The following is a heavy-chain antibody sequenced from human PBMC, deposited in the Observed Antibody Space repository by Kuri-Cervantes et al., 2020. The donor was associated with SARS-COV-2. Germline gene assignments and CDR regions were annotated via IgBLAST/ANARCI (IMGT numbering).Heavy chain of an antibody. D-gene: IGHD3-10*01. V-gene: IGHV3-30*04. CDR2: ISFDGRNT. CDR1: GFIFSDYA. J-gene: IGHJ6*02. Sequence: GESLKISCEASGFIFSDYAIDWVRQAPGKGLEWVAIISFDGRNTHYADSVKGRFTISRDNSKNVVHLQMNSLRAEDTAVYYCARERYYSGHYGMDVWGQGTTVTVSS. CDR3: ARERYYSGHYGMDV.